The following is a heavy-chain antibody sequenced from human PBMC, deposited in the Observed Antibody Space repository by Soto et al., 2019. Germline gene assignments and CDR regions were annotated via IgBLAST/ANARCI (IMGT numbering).Heavy chain of an antibody. D-gene: IGHD6-6*01. CDR2: ISAYNGNT. J-gene: IGHJ6*02. CDR3: GRDWCIAACKPNYYYYYGMDV. V-gene: IGHV1-18*01. Sequence: QVQLVQSGAEVKKPGASVKVSCKASGYTFTSYGISWVRQAPGQGLEWMGWISAYNGNTNYAQKLQGRVTMTTATSTSTVYMELRSLTSDDTAVYYCGRDWCIAACKPNYYYYYGMDVWGQGTTVTVSS. CDR1: GYTFTSYG.